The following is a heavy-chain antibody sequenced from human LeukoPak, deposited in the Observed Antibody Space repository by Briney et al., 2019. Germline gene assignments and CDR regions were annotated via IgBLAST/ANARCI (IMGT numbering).Heavy chain of an antibody. V-gene: IGHV3-48*03. CDR2: ISSSGSTI. CDR3: ARGLAVAGSSWFDP. CDR1: GFTFSSYE. D-gene: IGHD6-19*01. Sequence: GGSLRLSCAASGFTFSSYEMNWVRQAPGKGLEWVSYISSSGSTIYYADSVMGRFTISRDNAKNTLYLQLDSLRAEDTAVYYCARGLAVAGSSWFDPWGQGTLVSVSS. J-gene: IGHJ5*02.